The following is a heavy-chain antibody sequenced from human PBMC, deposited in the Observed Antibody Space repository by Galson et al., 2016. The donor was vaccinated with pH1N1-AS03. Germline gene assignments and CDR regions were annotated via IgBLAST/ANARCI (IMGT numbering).Heavy chain of an antibody. CDR2: INPSSGGT. D-gene: IGHD5-24*01. V-gene: IGHV1-2*02. J-gene: IGHJ5*01. CDR1: GYTFAYYY. CDR3: ARVGRHGNSRELFAS. Sequence: SVKVSCKASGYTFAYYYVHWVRQAPGQGLEWMGWINPSSGGTKFAQKFQGTVSMTTDTSTRTAYMELSRLRSDDTAVYYCARVGRHGNSRELFASWGQGTQVVVSS.